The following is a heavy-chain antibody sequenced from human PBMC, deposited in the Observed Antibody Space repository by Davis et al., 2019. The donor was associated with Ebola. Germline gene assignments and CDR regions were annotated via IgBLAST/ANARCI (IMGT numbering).Heavy chain of an antibody. J-gene: IGHJ6*02. V-gene: IGHV3-9*01. CDR3: AKAHIWSASYYYGMDV. CDR1: GFTFSSYA. Sequence: SLKISCAASGFTFSSYAMHWVRQAPGKGLEWVSGISWNSGSIGYADSVKGRFTISRDNAKNSLYLQMNSLRAEDTALYYCAKAHIWSASYYYGMDVWGQGTTVTVSS. D-gene: IGHD3-3*01. CDR2: ISWNSGSI.